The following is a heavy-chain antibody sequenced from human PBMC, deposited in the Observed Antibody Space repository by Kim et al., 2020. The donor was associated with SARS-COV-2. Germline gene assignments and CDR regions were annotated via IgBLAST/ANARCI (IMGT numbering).Heavy chain of an antibody. J-gene: IGHJ4*02. Sequence: GGSLRLSCSASGFTFSRYGMYWVRQAPGKGLEWVALMSDDGSDKEYEDSVKGRFTISRDNSRNTLYLQMNSLRAEDTAMYYCARARTYGSGSYYYFDHWGQGTLVTVSS. CDR3: ARARTYGSGSYYYFDH. V-gene: IGHV3-33*05. D-gene: IGHD3-10*01. CDR1: GFTFSRYG. CDR2: MSDDGSDK.